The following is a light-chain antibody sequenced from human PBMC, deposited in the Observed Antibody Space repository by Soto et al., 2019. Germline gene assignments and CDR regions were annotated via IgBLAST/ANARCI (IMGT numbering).Light chain of an antibody. CDR1: SSDVGGHNS. V-gene: IGLV2-11*01. CDR2: DVS. J-gene: IGLJ1*01. Sequence: QSALTQPRSVSGSPGQSVTVSCTGTSSDVGGHNSVSWYQQHPGKAPKLMIYDVSKRPSGVPDRFSGSKSGNTASLTISGLQAEDEADYYCSSYAGTYPSVFGTGTQLTVL. CDR3: SSYAGTYPSV.